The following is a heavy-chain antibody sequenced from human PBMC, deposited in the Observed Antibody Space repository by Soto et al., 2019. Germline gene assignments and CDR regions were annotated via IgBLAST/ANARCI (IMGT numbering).Heavy chain of an antibody. J-gene: IGHJ4*02. V-gene: IGHV2-70*01. D-gene: IGHD3-10*01. CDR1: GFSLSTSGMC. Sequence: SGPTLVNPTQTLTLTCTFSGFSLSTSGMCVSWIRQPPGKALEWLALIDWDDDKYYSTSLKTRLTISKDTSKNQVVLTMTNMDPVDTATYYCARGVGDLLWKARPYYFDYWGQGTLVTVSS. CDR3: ARGVGDLLWKARPYYFDY. CDR2: IDWDDDK.